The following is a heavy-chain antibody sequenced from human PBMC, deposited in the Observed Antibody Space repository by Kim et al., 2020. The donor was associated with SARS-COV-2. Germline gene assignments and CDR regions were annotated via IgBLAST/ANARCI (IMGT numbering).Heavy chain of an antibody. J-gene: IGHJ3*02. Sequence: SETLSHTCTVSGGSISSGGYYWSWIRQHPGKGLEWIGYIYYSGSTYYNPSLKSRVTISVDTSKNQFSLKLSSVTAADTAVYYCARAPITMIVVVHAFDIWGQGTMVTVSS. CDR3: ARAPITMIVVVHAFDI. CDR1: GGSISSGGYY. D-gene: IGHD3-22*01. CDR2: IYYSGST. V-gene: IGHV4-31*03.